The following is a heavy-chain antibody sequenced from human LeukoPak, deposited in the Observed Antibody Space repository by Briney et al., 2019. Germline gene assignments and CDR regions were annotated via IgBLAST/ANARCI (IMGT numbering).Heavy chain of an antibody. CDR2: IWYDGSNK. J-gene: IGHJ4*02. Sequence: GGSLRLSCAASGFTFSSYGMQWVRQAPGKGLEWVAVIWYDGSNKYYADSVKGRFTISRDNSKNTLYLQMNSLRAEDTAVYYCARSRDSSGYYAPFDYWGQGTLVTVSS. CDR1: GFTFSSYG. V-gene: IGHV3-33*01. CDR3: ARSRDSSGYYAPFDY. D-gene: IGHD3-22*01.